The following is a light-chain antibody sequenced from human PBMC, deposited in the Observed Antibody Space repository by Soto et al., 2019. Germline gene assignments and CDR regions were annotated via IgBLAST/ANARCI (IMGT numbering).Light chain of an antibody. CDR2: AAS. V-gene: IGKV1-39*01. CDR1: QSILTY. CDR3: QQSYTSTWK. Sequence: SASVGARGPIPCRASQSILTYLNWFQQKPGKAPKLLMYAASSLQGGVPSRFSGSGSGTDFTLTISRLQPEDFATYFCQQSYTSTWKFGQGTNV. J-gene: IGKJ1*01.